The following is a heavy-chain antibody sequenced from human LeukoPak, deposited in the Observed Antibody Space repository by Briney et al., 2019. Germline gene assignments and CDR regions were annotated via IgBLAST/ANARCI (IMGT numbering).Heavy chain of an antibody. D-gene: IGHD3-10*01. J-gene: IGHJ4*02. CDR2: IKSKTCGGTT. CDR3: TTDRGVRGVRNY. CDR1: VCIYSNSL. Sequence: GGSLTLSCASSVCIYSNSLLNGVGQAPWKGVEWVGRIKSKTCGGTTDYDAPVKGRLTISRDDSKNTLYQQMNSLKTEDTAVYYCTTDRGVRGVRNYWGQGTLVTVSS. V-gene: IGHV3-15*01.